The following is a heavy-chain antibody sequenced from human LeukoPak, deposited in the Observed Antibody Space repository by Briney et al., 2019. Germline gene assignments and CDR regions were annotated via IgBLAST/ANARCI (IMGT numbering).Heavy chain of an antibody. Sequence: PSETLSLTCTVSGGSIRSSYYYWGWIRQPPGKGLEWIGSIYDSGSTYYNPSLKSRVTISVDTSKNQFSLKLSSVTAADTAVYYCARVVTAWFDPWGQGTLVTVSS. CDR3: ARVVTAWFDP. J-gene: IGHJ5*02. D-gene: IGHD2-21*02. CDR2: IYDSGST. V-gene: IGHV4-39*07. CDR1: GGSIRSSYYY.